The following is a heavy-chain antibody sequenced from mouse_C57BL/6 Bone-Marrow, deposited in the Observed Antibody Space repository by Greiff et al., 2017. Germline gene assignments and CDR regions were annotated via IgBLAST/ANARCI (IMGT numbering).Heavy chain of an antibody. V-gene: IGHV1-56*01. CDR2: IFPGGGST. CDR1: GYTFTSYW. Sequence: VQLQQSGPELVRPGASVKISCKASGYTFTSYWMQWVRQRPGQGLEWIGEIFPGGGSTYYNEKFKGKATLTVDTSSSTAYMQLSSLTSEDSAVYFCARRYDDYCDFDYGGRGTALTVSA. D-gene: IGHD2-3*01. J-gene: IGHJ2*01. CDR3: ARRYDDYCDFDY.